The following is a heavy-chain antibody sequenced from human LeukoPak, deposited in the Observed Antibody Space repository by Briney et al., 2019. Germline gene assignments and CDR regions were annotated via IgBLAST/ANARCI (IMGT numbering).Heavy chain of an antibody. CDR1: GFAFSSFE. D-gene: IGHD4-23*01. CDR3: AKDVYGDYGGLDY. Sequence: PGGSLKLSCAGSGFAFSSFEMSWVRQAPGKGLEWVSSIRGSDGSTYYADSVKGRFAISRDNSKNTLYLQMNSLRAEDTAVYYCAKDVYGDYGGLDYWGQGTLVTVSS. V-gene: IGHV3-23*01. CDR2: IRGSDGST. J-gene: IGHJ4*02.